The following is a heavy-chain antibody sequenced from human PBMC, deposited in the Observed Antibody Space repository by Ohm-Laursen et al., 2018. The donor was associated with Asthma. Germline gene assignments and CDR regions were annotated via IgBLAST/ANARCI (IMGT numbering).Heavy chain of an antibody. CDR2: ISRSSSTI. CDR3: ARAGVTFWRNVNWFDP. CDR1: GFTFSSYS. Sequence: SLRLSCAASGFTFSSYSMNWVRQAPGKGLEWVSYISRSSSTIFYADSVKGRFTNVKNSLYLQMNSLRAEDTAVYYCARAGVTFWRNVNWFDPWGQGTLVTVSS. D-gene: IGHD3-3*01. J-gene: IGHJ5*02. V-gene: IGHV3-48*01.